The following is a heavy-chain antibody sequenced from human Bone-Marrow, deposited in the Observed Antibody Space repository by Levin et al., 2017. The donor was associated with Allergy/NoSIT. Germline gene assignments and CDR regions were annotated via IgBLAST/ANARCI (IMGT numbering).Heavy chain of an antibody. CDR1: GFTFSDYY. D-gene: IGHD4-23*01. CDR3: ARWNYGGNSVGFFDY. J-gene: IGHJ4*02. CDR2: ISSSGSTI. V-gene: IGHV3-11*01. Sequence: TGGSLRLSCAASGFTFSDYYMSWIRQAPGKGLEWVSYISSSGSTIYYADSVKGRFTISRDNAKNSLYLQMNSLRAEDTAVYYCARWNYGGNSVGFFDYWGQGTLVTVSS.